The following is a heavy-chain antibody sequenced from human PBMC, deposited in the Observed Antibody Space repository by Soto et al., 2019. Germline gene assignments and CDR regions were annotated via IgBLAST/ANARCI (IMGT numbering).Heavy chain of an antibody. CDR1: GYIFTDYY. CDR3: ARVYCTNGVCYFDY. V-gene: IGHV1-2*06. Sequence: ASVKVSCKASGYIFTDYYMHWVRQAPGQELGWMGRIDPNSGGTNYAQKFQGRVTMTRDTSISTAYTELSSLRSEDTAVYYCARVYCTNGVCYFDYWGQGTLVTVSS. J-gene: IGHJ4*02. CDR2: IDPNSGGT. D-gene: IGHD2-8*01.